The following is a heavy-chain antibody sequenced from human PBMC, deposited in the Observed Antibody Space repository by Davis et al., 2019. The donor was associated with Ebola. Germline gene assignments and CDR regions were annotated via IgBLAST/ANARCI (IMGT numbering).Heavy chain of an antibody. V-gene: IGHV1-18*01. J-gene: IGHJ6*02. CDR3: ARGLGFVDV. CDR2: ISPYNGNR. D-gene: IGHD3-3*01. Sequence: ASVKVSCKASGYTLTPHGISWVRQAPGQGLEWMGWISPYNGNRNHAQKFQGRVTITADKSTSTAYMELSSLRSEDTAVYYCARGLGFVDVWGQGTTVTVSS. CDR1: GYTLTPHG.